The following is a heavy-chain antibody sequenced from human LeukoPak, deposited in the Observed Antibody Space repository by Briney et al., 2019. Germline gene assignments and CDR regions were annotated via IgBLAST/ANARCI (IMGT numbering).Heavy chain of an antibody. CDR2: IKQDGSDK. CDR1: GFTFSSYW. V-gene: IGHV3-7*05. D-gene: IGHD3-3*01. CDR3: ARNIRTGLRFLEWLNWFDP. Sequence: PGGSLRLSCAPSGFTFSSYWMSWVRQAPGKGLEWVANIKQDGSDKYYVDSVKGRFTISRDNAKNSLYLQMNSLRAEDTAVYYCARNIRTGLRFLEWLNWFDPWGQGTLVTVSS. J-gene: IGHJ5*02.